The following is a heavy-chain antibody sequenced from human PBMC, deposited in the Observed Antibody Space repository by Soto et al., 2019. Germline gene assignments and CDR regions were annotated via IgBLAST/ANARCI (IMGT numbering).Heavy chain of an antibody. CDR3: PRLVVPAAIYRGGWFDP. V-gene: IGHV1-8*01. Sequence: ASVKVSCKASGYTFTSYDINWVRQATGQGLEWMGWMNPNSGNTGYAQKFQGRVTMTRNTSISTAYMELSSLRSEDTAVYYCPRLVVPAAIYRGGWFDPWGQGTLVTVSS. CDR1: GYTFTSYD. D-gene: IGHD2-2*01. CDR2: MNPNSGNT. J-gene: IGHJ5*02.